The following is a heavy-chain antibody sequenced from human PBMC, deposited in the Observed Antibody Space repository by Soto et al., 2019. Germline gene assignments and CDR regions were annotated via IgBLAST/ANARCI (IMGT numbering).Heavy chain of an antibody. CDR2: IIPIFGTA. Sequence: QVQLVQSGAEVKKPRSSVKVSCKASGGTFSSYAISWVRQAPGQGLEWMGGIIPIFGTANYAQKFQGRVTITADKSTSTAYLEVSSLRSEDTAVYYCARGLSSSGGMDVWGQGTTVTVSS. CDR3: ARGLSSSGGMDV. CDR1: GGTFSSYA. V-gene: IGHV1-69*06. D-gene: IGHD2-2*01. J-gene: IGHJ6*02.